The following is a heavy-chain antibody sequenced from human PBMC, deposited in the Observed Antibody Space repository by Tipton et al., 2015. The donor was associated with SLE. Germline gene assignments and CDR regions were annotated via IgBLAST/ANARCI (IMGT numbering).Heavy chain of an antibody. CDR2: ISGSGGST. V-gene: IGHV3-23*01. D-gene: IGHD3-3*01. J-gene: IGHJ4*02. Sequence: SLRLSCAASGFTFSSYAMSWVRQAPGKGLEWVSAISGSGGSTYYADSVKGRFTISRDNSKNTLYLQMSSLRAEDMAVYYCAKAQLGGLRGDFWSGYHEYWGQGTLVTVSS. CDR1: GFTFSSYA. CDR3: AKAQLGGLRGDFWSGYHEY.